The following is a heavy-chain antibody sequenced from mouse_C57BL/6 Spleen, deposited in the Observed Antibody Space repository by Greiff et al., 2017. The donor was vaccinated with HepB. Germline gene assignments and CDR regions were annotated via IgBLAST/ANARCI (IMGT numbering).Heavy chain of an antibody. Sequence: VQLQQSGAELVRPGTSVKMSCKASGYTFTNYWIGWAKQRPGHGLEWIGDIYPGGGYTNYNEKFKGKATLTADKSSSTAYMQFSSLTSEDSAIYDCAREESNAMDYWGQGTSVTVSS. V-gene: IGHV1-63*01. CDR2: IYPGGGYT. D-gene: IGHD5-1*01. CDR3: AREESNAMDY. J-gene: IGHJ4*01. CDR1: GYTFTNYW.